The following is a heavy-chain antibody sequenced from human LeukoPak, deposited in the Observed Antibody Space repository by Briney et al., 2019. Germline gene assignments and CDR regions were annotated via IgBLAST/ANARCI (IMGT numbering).Heavy chain of an antibody. D-gene: IGHD3-10*01. V-gene: IGHV3-66*01. J-gene: IGHJ4*02. Sequence: PGGSLRLSCAASGFTVSSNYMSWVRQAPGKGLEWVSVIYSGGSTYYADSVKGRFTISRDNSENTLYLQMNSLRAEDTAVYYCARVRWFGELIFDYWGQGTLVTVSS. CDR2: IYSGGST. CDR3: ARVRWFGELIFDY. CDR1: GFTVSSNY.